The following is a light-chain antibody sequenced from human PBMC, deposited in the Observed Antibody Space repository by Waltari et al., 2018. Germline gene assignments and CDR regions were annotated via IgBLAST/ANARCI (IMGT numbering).Light chain of an antibody. J-gene: IGKJ1*01. CDR3: QQHGSLPAT. V-gene: IGKV3-20*01. Sequence: EMVFTQSPATLSLSPGGRVTLSCRASQVVNGPLDWFQQETGPAPRLLIYGTSSRATGIPDRFSGSRSGTDFSLTISRLEPEDLAVYYCQQHGSLPATFGQGTKVEVK. CDR2: GTS. CDR1: QVVNGP.